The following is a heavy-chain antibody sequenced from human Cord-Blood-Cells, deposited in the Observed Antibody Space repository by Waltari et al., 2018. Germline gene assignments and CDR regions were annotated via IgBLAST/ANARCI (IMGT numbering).Heavy chain of an antibody. Sequence: QVLLVQSGAEVQKPASSVQVSCKASGGTFSSYTISWVRQAPGQWLVWRGGIIPSLGIGNYAQKCQGRVTITGDKATSTDYMELSSLRSEDTAVYYSASSRLTAGLGWGQGTLVTVSS. J-gene: IGHJ4*02. CDR1: GGTFSSYT. CDR3: ASSRLTAGLG. CDR2: IIPSLGIG. D-gene: IGHD3-9*01. V-gene: IGHV1-69*02.